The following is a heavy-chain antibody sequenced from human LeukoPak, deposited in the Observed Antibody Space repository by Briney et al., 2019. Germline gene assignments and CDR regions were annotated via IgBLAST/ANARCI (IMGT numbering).Heavy chain of an antibody. CDR3: AHLGYCSGGSCLVFNY. V-gene: IGHV2-5*02. CDR2: IFWDDDK. Sequence: SGPTLLKPTPTLTLTCTFSGFSLSTSGVGVGWIRQPPGKALEWLSLIFWDDDKRYSPSLKSRLTITRDTSKNQVVLTMTNMDPVDTATYYCAHLGYCSGGSCLVFNYWGQGTLVTVSS. J-gene: IGHJ4*02. D-gene: IGHD2-15*01. CDR1: GFSLSTSGVG.